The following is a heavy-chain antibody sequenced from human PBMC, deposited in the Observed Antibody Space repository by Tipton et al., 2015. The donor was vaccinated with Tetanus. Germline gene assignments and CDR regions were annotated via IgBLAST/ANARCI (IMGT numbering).Heavy chain of an antibody. V-gene: IGHV3-11*01. CDR3: AKDPASRGWFDP. Sequence: GSLRLSCAASGFTLKGYYMSWVRQAPGKGLEWLSYISSDDPTTSYADPVKGRLSISRDNSKNTVYLQMNSLRDEDTAVYYCAKDPASRGWFDPWGQGTLDSVYS. J-gene: IGHJ5*02. CDR2: ISSDDPTT. CDR1: GFTLKGYY.